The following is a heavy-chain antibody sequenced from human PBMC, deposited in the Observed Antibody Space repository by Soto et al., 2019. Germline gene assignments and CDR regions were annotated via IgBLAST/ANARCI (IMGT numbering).Heavy chain of an antibody. J-gene: IGHJ6*02. D-gene: IGHD6-6*01. CDR3: ARVACRYISSSGSFCYYYYGMDL. CDR1: GFTFSSYW. V-gene: IGHV3-7*01. Sequence: AGSLRLSCAASGFTFSSYWMTWVRQAPGKGLEWVANIKQDGSEKYYVDSVKGRFTISRDNAKNSLYLQMNSLRAEDTAVYYCARVACRYISSSGSFCYYYYGMDLWGQGTTVTVSS. CDR2: IKQDGSEK.